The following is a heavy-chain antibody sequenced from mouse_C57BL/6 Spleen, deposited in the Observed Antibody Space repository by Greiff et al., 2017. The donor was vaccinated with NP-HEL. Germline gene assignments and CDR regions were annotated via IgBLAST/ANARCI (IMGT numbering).Heavy chain of an antibody. D-gene: IGHD2-3*01. CDR1: GYTFTSYW. J-gene: IGHJ4*01. Sequence: QVQLKESGAELAKPGASVKLSCKASGYTFTSYWMHWVKQRPGQGLEWIGYITPSSGYTKYNQKFKDKATLTADKSSSTAYMQLSSLTYEDSAVYYCARSNDGSYYYAMDYWGQGTSVTVSS. V-gene: IGHV1-7*01. CDR2: ITPSSGYT. CDR3: ARSNDGSYYYAMDY.